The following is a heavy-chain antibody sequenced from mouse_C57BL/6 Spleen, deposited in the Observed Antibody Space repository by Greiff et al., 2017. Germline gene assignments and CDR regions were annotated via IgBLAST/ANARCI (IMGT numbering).Heavy chain of an antibody. D-gene: IGHD1-1*01. CDR2: FYSGSGSL. CDR3: ARHEGDYYGSSYAMDY. CDR1: GYTFTEYP. V-gene: IGHV1-62-2*01. J-gene: IGHJ4*01. Sequence: QVQLKESGAELVKPGASVKLSCMASGYTFTEYPIHWVKQTSGQGLEWIGWFYSGSGSLASYEKFKDKATLTAAKSSSTDDMELSRLTSEVSAVYFCARHEGDYYGSSYAMDYWGQGTSVTVSS.